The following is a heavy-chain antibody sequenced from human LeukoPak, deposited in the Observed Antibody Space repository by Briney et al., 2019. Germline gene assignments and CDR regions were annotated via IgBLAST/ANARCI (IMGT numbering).Heavy chain of an antibody. V-gene: IGHV4-34*01. CDR1: GGSFSGYY. Sequence: SETLSLTCAVYGGSFSGYYWSWIRQPPGKGLEWIGEINHSGSTNYNPSLKSRVTISVDTSKNQFSLKLSSVTAADTAVYYCARVRGELPFLPNRYYFYYWGQGTLVTVSS. J-gene: IGHJ4*02. CDR3: ARVRGELPFLPNRYYFYY. D-gene: IGHD3-16*02. CDR2: INHSGST.